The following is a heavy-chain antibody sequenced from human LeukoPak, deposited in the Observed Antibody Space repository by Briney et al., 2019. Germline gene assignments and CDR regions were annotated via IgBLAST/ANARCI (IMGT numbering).Heavy chain of an antibody. CDR3: ARDRFIYDGSGYRIYYFDY. CDR1: GFTVSSNY. J-gene: IGHJ4*02. Sequence: GGSLRLSCAASGFTVSSNYMSWVRQAPGKGLEWVSVIYSGGSTYYADSVKGRFTISRDNSKNTLYLQMNSLRAEDTAVYYCARDRFIYDGSGYRIYYFDYWGQGTLVTVSS. V-gene: IGHV3-66*02. D-gene: IGHD3-22*01. CDR2: IYSGGST.